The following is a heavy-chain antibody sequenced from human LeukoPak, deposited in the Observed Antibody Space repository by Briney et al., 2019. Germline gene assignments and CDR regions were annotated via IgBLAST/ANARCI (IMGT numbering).Heavy chain of an antibody. CDR2: IYYTGST. Sequence: SETLSLTCTVSGGSISNYYCTWIRQPPGKGLEWIGYIYYTGSTNHNPSLKSRVTLSVDTSKNQFSLKLSSVTAADTAVYYCAARYCTGSSCHSNFDYWGQGTLVTVSS. CDR3: AARYCTGSSCHSNFDY. D-gene: IGHD2-2*01. CDR1: GGSISNYY. J-gene: IGHJ4*02. V-gene: IGHV4-59*01.